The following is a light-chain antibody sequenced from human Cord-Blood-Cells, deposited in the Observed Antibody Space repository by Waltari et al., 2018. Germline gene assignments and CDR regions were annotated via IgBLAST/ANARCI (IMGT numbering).Light chain of an antibody. CDR1: IGSLAPHY. CDR2: EDN. CDR3: QSYDSSNHVV. J-gene: IGLJ2*01. Sequence: FMLTPPHPVSQPPGKTVTISCTRSIGSLAPHYVPWYQQRPGSSPTTVIYEDNQRPSGVPDRFSGSIDSSSNSASLTISGLKTEDEADYYCQSYDSSNHVVFGGGTKLTVL. V-gene: IGLV6-57*01.